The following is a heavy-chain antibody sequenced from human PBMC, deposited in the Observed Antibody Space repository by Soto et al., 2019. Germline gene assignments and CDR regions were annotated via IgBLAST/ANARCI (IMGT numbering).Heavy chain of an antibody. Sequence: QVQLVQSGAGVKKPGASVKVSCKASGYTFTSYDINWVRQATGQGLEWMGWMNPNSGNTGYAQKVEGRITMTRNTSISTAYMELSSLRSEAPAVSYCARTLYGDNVDYWGQGTLVTVSS. CDR3: ARTLYGDNVDY. V-gene: IGHV1-8*01. J-gene: IGHJ4*02. D-gene: IGHD4-17*01. CDR1: GYTFTSYD. CDR2: MNPNSGNT.